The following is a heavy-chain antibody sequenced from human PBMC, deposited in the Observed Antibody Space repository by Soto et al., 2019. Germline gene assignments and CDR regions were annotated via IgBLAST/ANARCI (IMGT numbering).Heavy chain of an antibody. Sequence: QVQLVESGGGVVQPGRSLRLSCAASGFTFSSYGMHWVRQAPGKGLEWVAFIWYDGSNKYYADSVKGRFTISRDNSKNTLYLQMNSMRAEDTAVYYCARDSQDILTGTDHGMDVWGQGTTVTVSS. D-gene: IGHD3-9*01. CDR2: IWYDGSNK. CDR3: ARDSQDILTGTDHGMDV. V-gene: IGHV3-33*01. J-gene: IGHJ6*02. CDR1: GFTFSSYG.